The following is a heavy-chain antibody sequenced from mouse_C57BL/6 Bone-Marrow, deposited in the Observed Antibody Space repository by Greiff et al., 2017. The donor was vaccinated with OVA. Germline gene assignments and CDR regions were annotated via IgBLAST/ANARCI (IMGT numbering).Heavy chain of an antibody. CDR1: GYTFTGYW. V-gene: IGHV1-9*01. D-gene: IGHD4-1*01. J-gene: IGHJ1*03. CDR3: ARPANWDPWDV. CDR2: IFPGSGST. Sequence: VQLLQSGAELMKPGASVKLSCKATGYTFTGYWIEWVKQRPGHGLEWIGEIFPGSGSTYSNEKFKGKATFTADTSSNTAYMQLSSLTTEDSAIYDSARPANWDPWDVWGTGTTVTVSS.